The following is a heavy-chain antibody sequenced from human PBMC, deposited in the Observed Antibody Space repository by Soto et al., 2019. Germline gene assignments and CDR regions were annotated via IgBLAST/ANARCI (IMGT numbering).Heavy chain of an antibody. V-gene: IGHV6-1*01. CDR1: GYSIPSNTTA. CDR3: ARVSVRQQLAYYFDY. CDR2: SFYRSKWYN. D-gene: IGHD6-13*01. Sequence: SQTLSLTCPTPGYSIPSNTTALYCLRQSPSRGIKWLLWSFYRSKWYNDYAVSVKSRITINPDTSKNQFSLQLNSVTPEDTAVYYCARVSVRQQLAYYFDYWGQGTLVTVSS. J-gene: IGHJ4*02.